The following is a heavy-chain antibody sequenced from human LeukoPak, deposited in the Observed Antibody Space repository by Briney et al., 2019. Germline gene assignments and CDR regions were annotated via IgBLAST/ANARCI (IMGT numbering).Heavy chain of an antibody. CDR1: GGSISSGDYS. V-gene: IGHV4-30-2*01. Sequence: SETLSLTCAVSGGSISSGDYSWSWLRQPPGTGLEWIGYIYHSGRTYYNPSLKSRVTISIDRSKNQFSLKLSSVTAADTAVYYCARDLLWFGEAYFDYWGQGTLVPGSS. D-gene: IGHD3-10*01. CDR3: ARDLLWFGEAYFDY. J-gene: IGHJ4*02. CDR2: IYHSGRT.